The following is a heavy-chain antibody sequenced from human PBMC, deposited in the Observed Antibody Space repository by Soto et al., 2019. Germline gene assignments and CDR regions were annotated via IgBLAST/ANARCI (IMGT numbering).Heavy chain of an antibody. Sequence: GGSLRLSCAASGFTVSTKYMIWVRQAPGKGLERVSVIYSGGSKLHADYVRGRFTISTDNSKKKLNLQMKRLRDEETAVYYCARDPWDADYWGQGTLVTVSS. D-gene: IGHD1-26*01. V-gene: IGHV3-66*01. CDR2: IYSGGSK. CDR3: ARDPWDADY. CDR1: GFTVSTKY. J-gene: IGHJ4*02.